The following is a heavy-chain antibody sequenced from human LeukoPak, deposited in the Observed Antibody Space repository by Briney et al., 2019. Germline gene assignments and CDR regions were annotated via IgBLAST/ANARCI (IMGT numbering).Heavy chain of an antibody. CDR1: GFSFSRYW. D-gene: IGHD4-23*01. V-gene: IGHV3-7*01. CDR3: ATDPRPDSGNFLGFDY. Sequence: PGGSLRLSCVASGFSFSRYWMSRVRQAPGKGLEWVANINQDGSEKYYVDSVKGRFTISRDNSKNSFYLQMSSLRAEDTAVYYCATDPRPDSGNFLGFDYWGQGTLVTVSS. J-gene: IGHJ4*02. CDR2: INQDGSEK.